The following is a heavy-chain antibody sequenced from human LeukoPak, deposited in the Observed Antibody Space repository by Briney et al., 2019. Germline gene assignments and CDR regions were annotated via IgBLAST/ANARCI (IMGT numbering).Heavy chain of an antibody. CDR3: ARKMKTGDRVGTFDI. D-gene: IGHD1-1*01. Sequence: PGGSLRLSCAASGFTFSNAWMSWVRQAPGKGLEWVGRIKSKTDGGTPDYAAPGKGRFTISRDDSKNTLYLQMNSLKTEDTAVYYCARKMKTGDRVGTFDIWGQGTMVTVSS. V-gene: IGHV3-15*01. CDR1: GFTFSNAW. CDR2: IKSKTDGGTP. J-gene: IGHJ3*02.